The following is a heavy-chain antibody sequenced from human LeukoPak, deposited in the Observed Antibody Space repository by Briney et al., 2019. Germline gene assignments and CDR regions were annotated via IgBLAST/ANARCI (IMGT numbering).Heavy chain of an antibody. Sequence: QSGGSLRLSCAASGFIFNTFWMNWVRLTPGKGLEWVAKINQDGSDMYYVDSVKGRFFVSRDNARNLVYLQMNSLRVDDTAVYYCAREWLRWTDAFDIWGQGTMVTVSS. V-gene: IGHV3-7*03. J-gene: IGHJ3*02. CDR3: AREWLRWTDAFDI. D-gene: IGHD4-23*01. CDR1: GFIFNTFW. CDR2: INQDGSDM.